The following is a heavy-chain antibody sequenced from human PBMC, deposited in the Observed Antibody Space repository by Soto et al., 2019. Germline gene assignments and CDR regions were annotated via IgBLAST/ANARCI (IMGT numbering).Heavy chain of an antibody. V-gene: IGHV1-69*12. D-gene: IGHD2-2*01. Sequence: QVQLVQSGAEVKKPGSSVRVSCKASGGSFNTYAISWVRQAPGLGLEWMGGIITVFGRVTYAQKFQGRVTITADDSTITAYMELSRLISDDTAIYSCADLSLGYCITTNCPPEYWGPGTLVTGSS. CDR3: ADLSLGYCITTNCPPEY. CDR1: GGSFNTYA. CDR2: IITVFGRV. J-gene: IGHJ4*02.